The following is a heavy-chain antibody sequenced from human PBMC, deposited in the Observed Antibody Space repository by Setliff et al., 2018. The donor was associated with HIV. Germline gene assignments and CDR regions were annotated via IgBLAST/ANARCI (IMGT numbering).Heavy chain of an antibody. V-gene: IGHV4-4*08. J-gene: IGHJ6*03. CDR3: ARGPGHDSSGYYYYYYYMDV. Sequence: PSETLSLTCTVSGGSISSYYWSWIRQPPGKGLEWIGYIYTSGSTNYNPSLKSRVTMSVDTSKNQFSLKLSSVTAADTAVYYCARGPGHDSSGYYYYYYYMDVWGKGTTVTVSS. CDR1: GGSISSYY. D-gene: IGHD3-22*01. CDR2: IYTSGST.